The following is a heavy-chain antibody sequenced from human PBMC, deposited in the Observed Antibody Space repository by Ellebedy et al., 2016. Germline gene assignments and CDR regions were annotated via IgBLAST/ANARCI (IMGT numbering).Heavy chain of an antibody. Sequence: GESLKISXAASGFTFSSYSMNWVRQAPGKGLEWVSSISSSSSYIYYADSVKGRFTISRDNAKNSLYLQMNSLRAEDTAVYYCARARALIDTMIVVVTPLDYWGQGTLVTVSS. CDR2: ISSSSSYI. D-gene: IGHD3-22*01. CDR3: ARARALIDTMIVVVTPLDY. CDR1: GFTFSSYS. V-gene: IGHV3-21*01. J-gene: IGHJ4*02.